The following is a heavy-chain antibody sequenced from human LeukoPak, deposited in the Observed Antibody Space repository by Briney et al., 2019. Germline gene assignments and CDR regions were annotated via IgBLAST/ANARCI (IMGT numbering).Heavy chain of an antibody. CDR2: MNPNSGNT. CDR3: ARTKVDTAMATPYYYYYMDV. V-gene: IGHV1-8*01. J-gene: IGHJ6*03. CDR1: GYTFTSYD. Sequence: ASVKVSCKASGYTFTSYDINWVRQATGQGLEWMGWMNPNSGNTGYAQKFQGRVTMTRNTSISTAYMELSSLRSEDTAVYYCARTKVDTAMATPYYYYYMDVWGKGTTVTVSS. D-gene: IGHD5-18*01.